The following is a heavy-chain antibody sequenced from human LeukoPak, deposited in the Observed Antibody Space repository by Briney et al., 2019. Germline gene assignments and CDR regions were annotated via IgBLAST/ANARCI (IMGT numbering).Heavy chain of an antibody. CDR3: AREDDAFDI. V-gene: IGHV1-2*06. CDR1: GYTFTGYY. J-gene: IGHJ3*02. Sequence: ASVKVSCKASGYTFTGYYMNWVRQAPGQGLEWLGRINPNTGGTNFAQSFQGRVTMTRDTSITTAYMELSRLRSDDTAVYYCAREDDAFDIWGQGTMVTVSS. CDR2: INPNTGGT.